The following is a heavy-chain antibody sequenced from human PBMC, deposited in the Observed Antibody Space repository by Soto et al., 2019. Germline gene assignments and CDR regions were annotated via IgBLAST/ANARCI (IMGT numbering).Heavy chain of an antibody. Sequence: GGSLRLSCAASGFTFSSYSMNWVRQAPGKGLEWVSSISSSSSYIYYADSVKGRFTISRDNAKNSLYLQMNSLRSEDTAVYYCAREFGMATTYYFDYWGQGTLVTVSS. CDR1: GFTFSSYS. D-gene: IGHD6-13*01. CDR3: AREFGMATTYYFDY. V-gene: IGHV3-21*01. CDR2: ISSSSSYI. J-gene: IGHJ4*02.